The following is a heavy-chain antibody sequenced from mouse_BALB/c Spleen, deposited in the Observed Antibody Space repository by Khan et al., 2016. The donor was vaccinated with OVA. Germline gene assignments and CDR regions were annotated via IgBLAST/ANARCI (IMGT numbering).Heavy chain of an antibody. V-gene: IGHV3-2*02. J-gene: IGHJ4*01. CDR3: ASELGRYYAMDY. D-gene: IGHD4-1*01. CDR1: GYSITRDYA. CDR2: ITNSGST. Sequence: EVQLVESGPGLVKPSQSLSLTCTVTGYSITRDYAWNWIRQFPGNKLEWMGYITNSGSTNYNPSLKSRISITRDTSKNQFFLQLNSGTTEDTATYYCASELGRYYAMDYWGQGTSVTVSS.